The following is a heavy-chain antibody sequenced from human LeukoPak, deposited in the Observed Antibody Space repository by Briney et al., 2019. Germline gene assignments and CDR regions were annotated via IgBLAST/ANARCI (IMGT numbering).Heavy chain of an antibody. CDR2: INPSGGST. D-gene: IGHD1-14*01. CDR3: ARERNRAGFDY. J-gene: IGHJ4*02. Sequence: EASVKVSCKASGYTFTSYYMHWVRQAPGQGLEWMGIINPSGGSTSYAQKFQGRVTMTRDTSTSTVYMDLSSLRSEDTAVYYCARERNRAGFDYWGQGTLVTVSS. V-gene: IGHV1-46*01. CDR1: GYTFTSYY.